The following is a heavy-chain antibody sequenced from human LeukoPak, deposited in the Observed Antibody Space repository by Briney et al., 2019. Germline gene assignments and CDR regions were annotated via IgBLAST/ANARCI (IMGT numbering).Heavy chain of an antibody. CDR1: GGSISSYY. CDR3: ARGTIDGNSYFDY. V-gene: IGHV4-59*01. CDR2: IYYSGST. D-gene: IGHD4-23*01. Sequence: SETLSLTCTVSGGSISSYYWSWIRQPPGKGLEWIGYIYYSGSTNYNPSLKSRVTISVDTSKNQFSLKLSSVTAADTAVYYCARGTIDGNSYFDYWGQGTLVTASS. J-gene: IGHJ4*02.